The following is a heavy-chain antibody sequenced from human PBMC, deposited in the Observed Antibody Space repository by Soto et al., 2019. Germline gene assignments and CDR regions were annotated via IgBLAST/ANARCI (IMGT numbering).Heavy chain of an antibody. CDR3: ARDFPATTAS. CDR2: IWYDGSNK. V-gene: IGHV3-33*01. D-gene: IGHD1-1*01. Sequence: QVQLVESGGGVVQPGRSLRLSCAASGFTFSSYGMHWVRQAPGKGLEWVAVIWYDGSNKYYADSVKGRFTISRDNSKNTLYLQMNRLGAEDTGVYYCARDFPATTASGGQGTLVTVSS. CDR1: GFTFSSYG. J-gene: IGHJ4*02.